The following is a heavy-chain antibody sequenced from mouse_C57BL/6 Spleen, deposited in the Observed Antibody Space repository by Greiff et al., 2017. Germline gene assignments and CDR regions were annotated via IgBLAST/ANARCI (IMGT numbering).Heavy chain of an antibody. V-gene: IGHV3-6*01. CDR2: ISYDGSN. CDR1: GYSITSGYY. J-gene: IGHJ2*01. Sequence: EVQLVESGPGLVKPSQSLSLTCSVTGYSITSGYYWNWIRQFPGNKLEWMGYISYDGSNNYNPSLKNRISITRDTSKNQFFLKLNSVTTEDTATYYCARSPLYYGSLYFDYWGQGTTLTVSS. D-gene: IGHD1-1*01. CDR3: ARSPLYYGSLYFDY.